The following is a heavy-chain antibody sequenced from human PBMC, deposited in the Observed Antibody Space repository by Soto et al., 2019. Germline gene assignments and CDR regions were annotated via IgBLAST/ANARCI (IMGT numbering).Heavy chain of an antibody. D-gene: IGHD6-19*01. J-gene: IGHJ6*02. CDR1: GYTFTSYG. V-gene: IGHV1-18*01. CDR2: ISAYNGNT. Sequence: ASVKVSCKASGYTFTSYGISWVRQAPGQGLEWMGWISAYNGNTNYAQKLQGRVTMTTDTSTSTAYMELRSLRSDDTAVYYCARIRGRYIAVAGLYCYYGMDAWGQGTTVTVSS. CDR3: ARIRGRYIAVAGLYCYYGMDA.